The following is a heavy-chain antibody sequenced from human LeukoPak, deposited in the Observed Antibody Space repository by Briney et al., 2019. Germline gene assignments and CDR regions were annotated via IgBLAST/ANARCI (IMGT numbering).Heavy chain of an antibody. Sequence: SVKVSCKASGGTFSSYAISWARQAPGQGLEWMGGIIPIFGTANYAQKFQGRVTITADESTSTAYMELSSLRSEDTAVYYCASSSYRDGYNSAYWGQGTLVTVSS. V-gene: IGHV1-69*13. CDR1: GGTFSSYA. D-gene: IGHD5-24*01. J-gene: IGHJ4*02. CDR2: IIPIFGTA. CDR3: ASSSYRDGYNSAY.